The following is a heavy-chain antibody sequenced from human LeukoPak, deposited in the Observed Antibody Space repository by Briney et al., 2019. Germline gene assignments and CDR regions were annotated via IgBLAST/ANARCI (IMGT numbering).Heavy chain of an antibody. CDR3: AREECTNGVCYTGIDY. Sequence: SETLSLTCAVSGYPISSGYYWGWIRPPPGKGVEWIGSIYHSGSTYYNPSLKSRVTISVDTSKNQFSLKLSSVIAADTAVYYCAREECTNGVCYTGIDYWGQGTLVTVSS. V-gene: IGHV4-38-2*02. J-gene: IGHJ4*02. CDR1: GYPISSGYY. D-gene: IGHD2-8*01. CDR2: IYHSGST.